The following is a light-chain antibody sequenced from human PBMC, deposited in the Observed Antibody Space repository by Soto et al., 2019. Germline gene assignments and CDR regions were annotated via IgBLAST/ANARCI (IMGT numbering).Light chain of an antibody. CDR2: GAS. CDR3: QLYSSSPPTWT. Sequence: EIVLTQSPGTLSLSPGERATLSCRASQSVSSSYLAWYQQKPDQAPRLLIYGASSRATGIPDRFSGSGSGTDFTLTISRLEPEDFAVYYCQLYSSSPPTWTFGQGTKVDVK. V-gene: IGKV3-20*01. CDR1: QSVSSSY. J-gene: IGKJ1*01.